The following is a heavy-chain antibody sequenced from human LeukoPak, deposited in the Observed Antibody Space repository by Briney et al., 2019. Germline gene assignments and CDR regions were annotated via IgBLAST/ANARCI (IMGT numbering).Heavy chain of an antibody. CDR3: AHENYDFWSGYYTFDY. CDR2: INSDGSST. D-gene: IGHD3-3*01. J-gene: IGHJ4*02. V-gene: IGHV3-74*01. Sequence: GGSLRLSCAASGFTFSSYWMHWVRQAPGKGLVWVSRINSDGSSTSYADSVKGRFTISRDNAKNTLYLQMNSLRAEDTAVYYCAHENYDFWSGYYTFDYSGQGTLVTGSS. CDR1: GFTFSSYW.